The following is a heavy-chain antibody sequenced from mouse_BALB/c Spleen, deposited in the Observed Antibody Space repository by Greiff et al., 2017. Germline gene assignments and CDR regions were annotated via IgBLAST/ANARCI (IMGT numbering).Heavy chain of an antibody. CDR2: INSNGGST. V-gene: IGHV5-6-3*01. D-gene: IGHD2-4*01. CDR3: ARDPTMITTRFAY. CDR1: GFTFSSYG. Sequence: EVQGVESGGGLVQPGGSLKLSCAASGFTFSSYGMSWVRQTPDKRLELVATINSNGGSTYYPDSVKGRFTISRDNAKNTLYLQMSSLKSEDTAMYYCARDPTMITTRFAYWGQGTLVTVSA. J-gene: IGHJ3*01.